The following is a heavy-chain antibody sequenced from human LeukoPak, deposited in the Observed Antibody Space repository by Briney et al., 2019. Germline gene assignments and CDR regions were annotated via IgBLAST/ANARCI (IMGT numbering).Heavy chain of an antibody. V-gene: IGHV4-34*01. Sequence: SETLSLTCAVYGGSFSGYYWSWIRQPPGKGLEWIGEINHSGSTNYNPSLKSLVTISVDTSKSQFSLKLSSVTAADTAVYYCARGYSSGSYDLDYWGQGTLVTVSS. D-gene: IGHD3-10*01. J-gene: IGHJ4*02. CDR1: GGSFSGYY. CDR2: INHSGST. CDR3: ARGYSSGSYDLDY.